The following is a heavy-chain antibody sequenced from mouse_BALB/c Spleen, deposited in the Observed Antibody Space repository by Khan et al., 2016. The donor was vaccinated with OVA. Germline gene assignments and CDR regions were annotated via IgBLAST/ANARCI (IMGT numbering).Heavy chain of an antibody. Sequence: EVQLQESGPGLVKPSQSLSLTCTVTGYSITSEYTWNWIRQFPGHKLEWMGFISYSGNTRYNPSLKSRISITRDTSKNQFFLQLNSVTSEDTATYYWARKDYYDYDPFPYWGQGTLVTVSA. CDR3: ARKDYYDYDPFPY. CDR2: ISYSGNT. CDR1: GYSITSEYT. D-gene: IGHD2-4*01. J-gene: IGHJ3*01. V-gene: IGHV3-2*02.